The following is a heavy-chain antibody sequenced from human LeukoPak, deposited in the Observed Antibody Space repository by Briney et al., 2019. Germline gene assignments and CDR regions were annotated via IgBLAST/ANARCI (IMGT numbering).Heavy chain of an antibody. V-gene: IGHV3-7*01. Sequence: GGSLRLSCAASGFTFRSYWMSWVRQVPAKGLEWVANIKQDGSEKYYVDSVKGRFTISRDNAKKSLYLQMNSLRAEDTAVYYCARDGGPFDYWGQGTLVIVSS. D-gene: IGHD3-16*01. CDR1: GFTFRSYW. CDR3: ARDGGPFDY. J-gene: IGHJ4*02. CDR2: IKQDGSEK.